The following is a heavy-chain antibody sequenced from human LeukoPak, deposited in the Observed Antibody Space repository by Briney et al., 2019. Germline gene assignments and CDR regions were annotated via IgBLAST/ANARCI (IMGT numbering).Heavy chain of an antibody. Sequence: GGSLRLSCAASGFIISGDSMNWVRQAPGKGLEWIAYISRDSGIKYYADSVRGRFTISRENAKNSLYLQMHSLRAEDTAVYYCVRDNPRCCGVVPANIDDYWGQGTLVTVSS. CDR1: GFIISGDS. CDR2: ISRDSGIK. V-gene: IGHV3-48*01. CDR3: VRDNPRCCGVVPANIDDY. J-gene: IGHJ4*02. D-gene: IGHD2-15*01.